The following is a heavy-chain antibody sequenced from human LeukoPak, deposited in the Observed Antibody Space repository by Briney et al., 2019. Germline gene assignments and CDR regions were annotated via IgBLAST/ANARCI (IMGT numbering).Heavy chain of an antibody. CDR3: VCHSGEQGVKNGRFDP. D-gene: IGHD3-16*01. CDR1: GPSVRTNNYC. CDR2: IYCSGNT. Sequence: KPWPSLSLTCTVSGPSVRTNNYCSGWIRQPPGNGLELIVSIYCSGNTYYNPILKSRVTISGATCANQYSLKLTSEPAAVTTVDYCVCHSGEQGVKNGRFDPWGQGTLVTVSS. V-gene: IGHV4-39*01. J-gene: IGHJ5*02.